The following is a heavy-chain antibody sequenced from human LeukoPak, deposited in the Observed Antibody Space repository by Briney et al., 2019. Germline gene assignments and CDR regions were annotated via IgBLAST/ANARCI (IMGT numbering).Heavy chain of an antibody. CDR1: GFTFSSYA. D-gene: IGHD1-26*01. V-gene: IGHV3-23*01. CDR3: AKASTFSGSPVDY. Sequence: GGSLRLSCAASGFTFSSYAMSWVRQAPGKGLEWFSAISGSGGSTYYADSVKGRFTISRDNSKNTLSLQMNSLRADDTAVYYCAKASTFSGSPVDYWGQGTLVTVST. CDR2: ISGSGGST. J-gene: IGHJ4*02.